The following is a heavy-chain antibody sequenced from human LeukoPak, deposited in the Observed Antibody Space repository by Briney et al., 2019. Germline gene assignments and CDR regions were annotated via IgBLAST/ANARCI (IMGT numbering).Heavy chain of an antibody. Sequence: GGSLRLSCAGSGFTFSDYYMSWIRQAPGKGLEWVSYISSSGRTIYYADSVKGRFTISRDNAKNSLYLQMNSLRAEDTAVYYCARAGGTDGSYRYLVDVWGKGTTVTVSS. J-gene: IGHJ6*04. CDR2: ISSSGRTI. D-gene: IGHD3-16*02. CDR3: ARAGGTDGSYRYLVDV. CDR1: GFTFSDYY. V-gene: IGHV3-11*04.